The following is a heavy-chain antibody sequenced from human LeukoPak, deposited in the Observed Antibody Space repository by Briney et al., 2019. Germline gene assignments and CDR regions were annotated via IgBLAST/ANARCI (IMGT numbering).Heavy chain of an antibody. CDR2: LTGDRGST. CDR1: GFTFTNNA. D-gene: IGHD3-10*01. CDR3: AKDAVAPGSGGDNFDY. V-gene: IGHV3-23*01. J-gene: IGHJ4*02. Sequence: GRSLRLSCAASGFTFTNNAMSWVRQAPGKGLEWVSVLTGDRGSTYYADFVKGRFTISRDNSKNTLSLQMNSLRAEDTAIYYCAKDAVAPGSGGDNFDYWGQGTLVTVSS.